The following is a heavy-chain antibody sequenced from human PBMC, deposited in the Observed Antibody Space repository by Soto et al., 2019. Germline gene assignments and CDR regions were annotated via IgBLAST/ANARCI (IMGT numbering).Heavy chain of an antibody. Sequence: GGSLRLSCAASGFTFSSYSMNWDRQAPGKGLEWVSSISSSSSYIYYADSVKGRFTISRDNAKNSLYLQMNSLRAEDTAVYYCARVPNLCSGGSCLSLYYYYYYYMDVWGKGTTVTVSS. V-gene: IGHV3-21*01. CDR2: ISSSSSYI. J-gene: IGHJ6*03. D-gene: IGHD2-15*01. CDR3: ARVPNLCSGGSCLSLYYYYYYYMDV. CDR1: GFTFSSYS.